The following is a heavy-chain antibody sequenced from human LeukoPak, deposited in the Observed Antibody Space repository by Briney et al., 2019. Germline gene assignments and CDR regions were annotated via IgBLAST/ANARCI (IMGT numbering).Heavy chain of an antibody. CDR1: GFTFSRYG. Sequence: GGSLRLSCAASGFTFSRYGMSWVRQAPGKGLEWVSAMSGSGRSTYYADSVKGRFTISRDNSKNTLYLQMNSLRAEDTAVYYCVRLSSGYYGLIDHWGQGTLVTVSS. V-gene: IGHV3-23*01. J-gene: IGHJ4*02. CDR3: VRLSSGYYGLIDH. D-gene: IGHD3-22*01. CDR2: MSGSGRST.